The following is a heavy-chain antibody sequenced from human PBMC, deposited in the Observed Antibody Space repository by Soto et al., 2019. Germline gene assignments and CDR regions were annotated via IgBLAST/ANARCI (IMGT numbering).Heavy chain of an antibody. CDR3: ASRSGQLPYYFDY. CDR1: GYTFTNYG. V-gene: IGHV1-18*01. J-gene: IGHJ4*02. D-gene: IGHD5-18*01. Sequence: QVPLVQSGAEVKKPGASVKVSCKASGYTFTNYGITWVRQAPGQGLELMGWISNYNGNTNYAQKFQGRVTLTRDTSTSTAYMELRSLRSDDTAVYYCASRSGQLPYYFDYWGQGTLVTVSS. CDR2: ISNYNGNT.